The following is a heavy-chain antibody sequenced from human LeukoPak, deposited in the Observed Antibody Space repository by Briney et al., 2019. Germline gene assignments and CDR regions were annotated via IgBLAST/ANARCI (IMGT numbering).Heavy chain of an antibody. J-gene: IGHJ4*02. V-gene: IGHV3-33*03. CDR3: VKGGGYYSLLGDY. D-gene: IGHD2-21*01. Sequence: SGGSLRLSCAASGFVSIDSGMHWVHQAPGKGLEWVALIWPDGTDKYYADSVKGRFTISRDKFKNTVYLEVNSVRAEDMAVYYCVKGGGYYSLLGDYWGQGTLVTVSS. CDR2: IWPDGTDK. CDR1: GFVSIDSG.